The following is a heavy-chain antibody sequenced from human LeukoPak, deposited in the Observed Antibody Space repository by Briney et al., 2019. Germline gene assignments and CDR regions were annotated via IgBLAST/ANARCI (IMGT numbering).Heavy chain of an antibody. CDR1: GGSFSGYY. D-gene: IGHD3-16*02. CDR2: INHSGST. Sequence: SETLSLTCAVYGGSFSGYYWSWIRQPPGKGLEWIGEINHSGSTNYNPSLKSRVTISVDTSKSQFSLKRSSVTAADTAVYYCAAYYDYVWGSYRYTAHGDYWGQGTLVTVSS. V-gene: IGHV4-34*01. CDR3: AAYYDYVWGSYRYTAHGDY. J-gene: IGHJ4*02.